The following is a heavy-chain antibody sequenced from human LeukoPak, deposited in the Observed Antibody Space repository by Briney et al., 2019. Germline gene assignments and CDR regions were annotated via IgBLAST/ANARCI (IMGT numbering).Heavy chain of an antibody. CDR3: ARAVFGAFDI. CDR1: GGSIISRNYY. CDR2: IYYSGST. V-gene: IGHV4-39*01. J-gene: IGHJ3*02. D-gene: IGHD1-14*01. Sequence: TSETLSLTCTVSGGSIISRNYYWDWIRQSPGKGLEWIGNIYYSGSTYYNPSLESRVTISVDTSKNQFSLNLSSVTASDTAVYYCARAVFGAFDIWGQGAMVTVSS.